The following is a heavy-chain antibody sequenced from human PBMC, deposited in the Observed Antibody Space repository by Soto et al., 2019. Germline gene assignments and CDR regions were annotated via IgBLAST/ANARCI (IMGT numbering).Heavy chain of an antibody. CDR2: IYRTGST. Sequence: SETLSLTCTVSGGYFTSNNWWTWVRQPPGQGLEWIGEIYRTGSTNYNPSLKSRVTISLDKSENQFSLKVTSLTAADTAVYYCASRDPGTSVDYWGQGTLVTVSS. CDR1: GGYFTSNNW. J-gene: IGHJ4*02. D-gene: IGHD1-7*01. V-gene: IGHV4-4*02. CDR3: ASRDPGTSVDY.